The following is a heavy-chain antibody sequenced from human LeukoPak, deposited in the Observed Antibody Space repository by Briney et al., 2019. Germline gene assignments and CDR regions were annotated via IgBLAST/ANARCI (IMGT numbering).Heavy chain of an antibody. D-gene: IGHD5-12*01. Sequence: PGGSLRLSCAASGFTFSSYWMHWVRQAPGKGLVWVSRINSDGSSTSYADSVKGRFTTSRDNAKNTLYLQVNSLRAEDTAVYYCARDMSGYDRKVAFDYWGQGTLVTVSS. J-gene: IGHJ4*02. V-gene: IGHV3-74*01. CDR2: INSDGSST. CDR1: GFTFSSYW. CDR3: ARDMSGYDRKVAFDY.